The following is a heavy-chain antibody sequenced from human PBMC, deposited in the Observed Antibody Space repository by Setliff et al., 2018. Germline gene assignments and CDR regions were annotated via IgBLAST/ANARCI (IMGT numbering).Heavy chain of an antibody. Sequence: EASVKVSCKASGYSFSTYAMHWVRQAPGQRLEWMGWINGGNGNTKYSQKFQGRITITRDTSASTAYMEMSSLRSEDTAVYYCARDREYCSRTSCYIDYWGQGALVTV. CDR1: GYSFSTYA. D-gene: IGHD2-2*02. V-gene: IGHV1-3*01. CDR3: ARDREYCSRTSCYIDY. J-gene: IGHJ4*02. CDR2: INGGNGNT.